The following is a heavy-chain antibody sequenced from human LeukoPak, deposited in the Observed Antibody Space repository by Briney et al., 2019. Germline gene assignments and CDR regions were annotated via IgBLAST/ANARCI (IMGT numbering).Heavy chain of an antibody. CDR3: AKDGEYSGAVGAFDI. J-gene: IGHJ3*02. Sequence: GGSLRLSCAASGFTFSDYYMSWIRQAPGKGLEWVSYISSSGSTIYYADSVKGRFTISRDNSKNTLYLQMNSLRAEDTAVYYCAKDGEYSGAVGAFDIWGQGTMVTVSS. CDR2: ISSSGSTI. CDR1: GFTFSDYY. V-gene: IGHV3-11*01. D-gene: IGHD5-12*01.